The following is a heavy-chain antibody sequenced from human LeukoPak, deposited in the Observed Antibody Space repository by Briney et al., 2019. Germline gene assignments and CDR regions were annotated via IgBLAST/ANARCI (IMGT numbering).Heavy chain of an antibody. CDR3: ARDILAVAGPLTSYYYYGMDV. J-gene: IGHJ6*02. CDR1: GGSISSYY. Sequence: SETLSLTCTVSGGSISSYYWSWIRQPAGKGPEWIGRIYTSGSTNYNPSLKSRVTMSVDTSKNQFSLKLSSVTAADTAVYYCARDILAVAGPLTSYYYYGMDVWGQGTTVTVSS. CDR2: IYTSGST. V-gene: IGHV4-4*07. D-gene: IGHD6-19*01.